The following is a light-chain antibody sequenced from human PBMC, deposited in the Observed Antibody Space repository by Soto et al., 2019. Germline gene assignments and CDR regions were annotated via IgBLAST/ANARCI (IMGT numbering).Light chain of an antibody. V-gene: IGLV2-14*01. CDR1: SSDVGAYNY. J-gene: IGLJ1*01. CDR2: DVS. CDR3: YSYTSSSTYV. Sequence: QSALTQPDSVSGSPGQSITISCTGTSSDVGAYNYVSWYQQHPAKVPKLMIYDVSNRPSGVSDPFSGSKSGNTASLTISVLQAEDEADYYCYSYTSSSTYVFGTGTKVTVL.